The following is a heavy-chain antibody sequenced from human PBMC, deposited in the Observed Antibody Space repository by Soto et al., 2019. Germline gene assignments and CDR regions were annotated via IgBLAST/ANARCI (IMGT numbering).Heavy chain of an antibody. J-gene: IGHJ6*02. V-gene: IGHV1-69*12. D-gene: IGHD2-2*01. CDR3: ARHVPAAGYYYGMDV. Sequence: QVQLVQSGAEVKKPGSSVKVSCKASGGTFSSYAISWVRQAPGQGLEWRGGIIPIFGTANYAQKFQGRVTSTADESTSTAYMELSSLRSEDTAVYYWARHVPAAGYYYGMDVWGQGTTVTVSS. CDR2: IIPIFGTA. CDR1: GGTFSSYA.